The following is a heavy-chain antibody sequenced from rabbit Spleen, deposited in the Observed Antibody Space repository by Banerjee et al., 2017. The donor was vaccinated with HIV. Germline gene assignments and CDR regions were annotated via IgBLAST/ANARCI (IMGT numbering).Heavy chain of an antibody. D-gene: IGHD8-1*01. CDR1: GFDFSRYG. V-gene: IGHV1S45*01. Sequence: QEQLVETGGGLVQPGGSLTLSCKASGFDFSRYGMSWVRQAPGKGLEWIGCIYTGNGKTYYASWAKGRFTISKSSSTTVTLQMTSLTAADTATYFCARDAGTGDYIDVYFSLWGPGTLVTVS. CDR2: IYTGNGKT. CDR3: ARDAGTGDYIDVYFSL. J-gene: IGHJ4*01.